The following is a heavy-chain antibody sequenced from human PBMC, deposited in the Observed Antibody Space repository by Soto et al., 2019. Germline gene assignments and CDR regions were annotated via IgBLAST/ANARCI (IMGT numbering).Heavy chain of an antibody. Sequence: ASVKVSCKASGYTFTSYDINWVRQATGQGLEWMGWMNPNSGNTGYAQKFQGRVTMTRNTSISPAYMELGSLRSEDTAVYYCARCSSTSCYVFAFDIWGQGTMVTVSS. D-gene: IGHD2-2*01. V-gene: IGHV1-8*01. CDR2: MNPNSGNT. J-gene: IGHJ3*02. CDR1: GYTFTSYD. CDR3: ARCSSTSCYVFAFDI.